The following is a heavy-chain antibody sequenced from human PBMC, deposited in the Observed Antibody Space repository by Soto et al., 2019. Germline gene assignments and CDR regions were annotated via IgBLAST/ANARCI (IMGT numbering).Heavy chain of an antibody. V-gene: IGHV4-59*11. CDR3: ARGGYCNGSACRGAFYYFQYGMDV. J-gene: IGHJ6*02. Sequence: SETLSLTCIVSGGSISSHYWSWIRQAPGKGLEWIGYVYHNGNTNNNPSLNSRVTISVDTSKNQFSLKLTSVTAADTAVYHCARGGYCNGSACRGAFYYFQYGMDVWGQGTTVTVSS. D-gene: IGHD2-15*01. CDR2: VYHNGNT. CDR1: GGSISSHY.